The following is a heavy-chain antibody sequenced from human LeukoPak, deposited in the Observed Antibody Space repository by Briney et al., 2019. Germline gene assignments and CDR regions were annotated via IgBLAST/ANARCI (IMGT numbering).Heavy chain of an antibody. J-gene: IGHJ5*02. CDR3: ARAVRYCSGGSCSYNWFDP. Sequence: GSLRLSCAASGFTFSSYAMSWVRQPPGKGLEWIGEINHSGGTNYNPSLKSRVTISVDTSKNQFSLKLNSVTAADTAVYYCARAVRYCSGGSCSYNWFDPWGQGTLVTVSS. CDR2: INHSGGT. D-gene: IGHD2-15*01. V-gene: IGHV4-34*01. CDR1: GFTFSSYA.